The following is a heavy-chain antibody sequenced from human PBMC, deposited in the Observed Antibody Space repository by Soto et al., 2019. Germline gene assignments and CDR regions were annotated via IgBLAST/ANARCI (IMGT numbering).Heavy chain of an antibody. CDR2: MNPNSGNT. Sequence: QVQLVQSGAEVKKPGASVKVSCKASGNTFTSYDINWVRQATGQGLEYLGWMNPNSGNTAYVQKFQGRVTMTWDTSITTAYMELSSLRSEDTAAYFCARGVKYGAYSRWFDPWGQGTLVTVSS. CDR3: ARGVKYGAYSRWFDP. CDR1: GNTFTSYD. J-gene: IGHJ5*02. V-gene: IGHV1-8*01. D-gene: IGHD4-17*01.